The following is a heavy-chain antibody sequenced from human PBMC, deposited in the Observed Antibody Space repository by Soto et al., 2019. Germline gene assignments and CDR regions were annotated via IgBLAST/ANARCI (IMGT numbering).Heavy chain of an antibody. Sequence: ASVKVSCKVSGYTLTELSMHWVRQAPGKGLEWMGGFDPEDGETIYAQKFQGRVTMTEDTSTDTAYMELSSLRSEDTAVYYCATFCSSTSCSYYYYDMDVWGQGTTVTVSS. J-gene: IGHJ6*02. CDR1: GYTLTELS. V-gene: IGHV1-24*01. CDR3: ATFCSSTSCSYYYYDMDV. D-gene: IGHD2-2*01. CDR2: FDPEDGET.